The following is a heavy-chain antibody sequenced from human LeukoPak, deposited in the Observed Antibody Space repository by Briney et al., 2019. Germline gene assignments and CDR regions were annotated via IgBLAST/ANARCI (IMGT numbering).Heavy chain of an antibody. J-gene: IGHJ5*02. Sequence: GASVKVSCKASGYTFTGYYMHWVRQAPGQGLEWMGWINPNSGGTNYAQKFQGRVTMTRDTSISTAYMELSRLRSDDTAVYYCARLLTVAGTKGNWFDPWGQGTLVTVSS. CDR1: GYTFTGYY. CDR2: INPNSGGT. V-gene: IGHV1-2*02. CDR3: ARLLTVAGTKGNWFDP. D-gene: IGHD6-19*01.